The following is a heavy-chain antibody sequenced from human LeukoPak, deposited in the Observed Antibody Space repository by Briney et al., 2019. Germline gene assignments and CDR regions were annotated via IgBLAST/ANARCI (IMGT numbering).Heavy chain of an antibody. CDR2: ISAASHGI. J-gene: IGHJ4*02. D-gene: IGHD3-22*01. CDR3: ARDPYYYDSSGQGSYFDY. Sequence: GGSLRLSCAASGFTFSVYSMTWVRQAPGKGLEWISHISAASHGIYYADSVKGRFTVSRDNAKNSVFLLLTSLRPEDTAVYYCARDPYYYDSSGQGSYFDYWGQGTLVTVSS. CDR1: GFTFSVYS. V-gene: IGHV3-48*01.